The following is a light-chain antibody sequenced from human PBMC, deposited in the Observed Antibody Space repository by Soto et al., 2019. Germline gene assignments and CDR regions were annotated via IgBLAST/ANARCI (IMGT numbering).Light chain of an antibody. CDR3: QQYDEWPQT. CDR2: GAS. Sequence: EIVTTQSPATLSVSPGERVTLSCRASQSVSSKLVWYQQKPGQAPRLLIYGASTRATGIPARFSGSGSGTEFTLSISSLQSEDFALYYCQQYDEWPQTFGQGTKVDI. J-gene: IGKJ1*01. CDR1: QSVSSK. V-gene: IGKV3-15*01.